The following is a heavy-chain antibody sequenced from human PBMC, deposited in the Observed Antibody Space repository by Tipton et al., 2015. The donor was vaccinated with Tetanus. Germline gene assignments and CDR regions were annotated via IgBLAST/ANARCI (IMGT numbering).Heavy chain of an antibody. J-gene: IGHJ4*02. Sequence: SLRLSCAASGFIFSSYGIHWVRQAPGKGLEWLAVSWYDGTDKYYADSVKGRFTISRDNSKNTLYLQMNSLRAEVTALYYCAREADCSGGSCFSGDFDTWGQGTQVTVSS. CDR1: GFIFSSYG. CDR3: AREADCSGGSCFSGDFDT. V-gene: IGHV3-33*01. CDR2: SWYDGTDK. D-gene: IGHD2-15*01.